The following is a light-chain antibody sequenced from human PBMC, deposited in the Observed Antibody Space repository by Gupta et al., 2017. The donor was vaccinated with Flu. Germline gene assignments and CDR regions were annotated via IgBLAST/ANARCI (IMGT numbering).Light chain of an antibody. Sequence: QSVLTQPPSVSGAPGQRVTISCTGSSPNIGAGYDVHWYQQLPGRAPKALIYGSSNRPSGVPDRFFGSKSGISASLAITGLQAEDEADYYCQSYDTSLSGWVFGGGTKVTAL. CDR2: GSS. CDR1: SPNIGAGYD. J-gene: IGLJ3*02. CDR3: QSYDTSLSGWV. V-gene: IGLV1-40*01.